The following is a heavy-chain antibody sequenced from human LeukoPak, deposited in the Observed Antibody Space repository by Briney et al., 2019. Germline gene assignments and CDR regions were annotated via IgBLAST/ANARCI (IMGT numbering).Heavy chain of an antibody. V-gene: IGHV4-59*08. CDR3: ARHVGRWGFDY. CDR2: IHYPGNI. J-gene: IGHJ4*02. CDR1: GVTISGFY. Sequence: SGTLCLTCTASGVTISGFYWSWIRQPPGKGLEWVGNIHYPGNIKYNPSLKSRVTISVDMSKNQSSLKLSSVIAADTAVYYCARHVGRWGFDYWGQGTLVTVSS. D-gene: IGHD4-23*01.